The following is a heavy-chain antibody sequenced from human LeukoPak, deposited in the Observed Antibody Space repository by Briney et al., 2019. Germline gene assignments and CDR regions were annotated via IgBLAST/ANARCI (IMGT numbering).Heavy chain of an antibody. J-gene: IGHJ4*02. D-gene: IGHD2-2*01. CDR3: ARDMPLSKREGVY. CDR2: ISSSSSYI. V-gene: IGHV3-21*01. CDR1: GFTFSSYS. Sequence: PGGSLRLSCAASGFTFSSYSMNWVRQAPGKGLEGVSSISSSSSYIYYAHSVKGRFTISRDNAKNSLYLQMNSLRAEDTAVYYCARDMPLSKREGVYWGQGTLVTVSS.